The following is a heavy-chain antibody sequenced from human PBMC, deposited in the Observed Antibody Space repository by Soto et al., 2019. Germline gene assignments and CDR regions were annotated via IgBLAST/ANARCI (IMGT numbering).Heavy chain of an antibody. J-gene: IGHJ4*02. CDR1: GGSISSYY. Sequence: PSETLSLTCTVSGGSISSYYWSWIRQPPGKGLEWIGYIYYSGSTNYNPSLKSRVTISVDKSKNQFSLKLSSVTAADTAVYYCARQDYSSGYDYWGQGTLVTVTS. D-gene: IGHD6-19*01. CDR3: ARQDYSSGYDY. V-gene: IGHV4-59*08. CDR2: IYYSGST.